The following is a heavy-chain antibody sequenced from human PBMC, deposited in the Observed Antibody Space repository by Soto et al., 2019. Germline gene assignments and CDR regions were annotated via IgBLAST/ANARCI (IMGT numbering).Heavy chain of an antibody. V-gene: IGHV1-46*01. Sequence: QVLLVQSGAEVKKPGASVKVSCKASGFPLTTYYMHWVRQAPGQGLEWMGVINPSGDATTYAQNLQGRVTLTKDTSASTVYMELSSLRSEDTAVYYCVRDWELGYWGQGTLVTVSS. D-gene: IGHD3-10*01. J-gene: IGHJ4*02. CDR1: GFPLTTYY. CDR3: VRDWELGY. CDR2: INPSGDAT.